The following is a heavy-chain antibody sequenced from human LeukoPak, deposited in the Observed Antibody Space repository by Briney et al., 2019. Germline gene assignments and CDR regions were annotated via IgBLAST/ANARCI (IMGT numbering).Heavy chain of an antibody. V-gene: IGHV1-2*02. CDR2: INPNSGGT. D-gene: IGHD5-18*01. CDR3: ARAKVIVPDY. CDR1: GYTFTAYY. J-gene: IGHJ4*02. Sequence: ASVKVSCKASGYTFTAYYMHWMRQAPGQGPEWMGWINPNSGGTNYVQKFQGRVTMTRDTSISTAYMELSSLRSDDTAVYYCARAKVIVPDYWGQGTLVTVSS.